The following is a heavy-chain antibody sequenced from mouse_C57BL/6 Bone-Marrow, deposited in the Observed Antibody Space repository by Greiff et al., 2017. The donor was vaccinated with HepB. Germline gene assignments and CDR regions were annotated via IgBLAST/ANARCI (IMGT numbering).Heavy chain of an antibody. V-gene: IGHV1-59*01. CDR2: IDPSDSYT. D-gene: IGHD1-1*01. J-gene: IGHJ2*01. CDR3: ARSEGYYYGSKDY. CDR1: GYTFTSYW. Sequence: VQLQQPGAELVRPGTSVKLSCKASGYTFTSYWMHWVKQRPGQGLEWIGVIDPSDSYTNYNQKFKGKATLTVDTSSSTAYMQLSSLTSEDSAVYYCARSEGYYYGSKDYWGQGTTLTVSS.